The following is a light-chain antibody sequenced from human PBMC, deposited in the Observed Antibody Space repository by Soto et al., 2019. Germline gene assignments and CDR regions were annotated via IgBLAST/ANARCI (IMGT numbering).Light chain of an antibody. CDR3: GSYSISTAYL. CDR1: STDIGRYDY. Sequence: QSVLTQPASVSGSPGQSITISCSGTSTDIGRYDYVSWYQLHPGKAPKLMVFEVNYRPSGVSYRFSGSKSGNTASLTISGLQAEDEADYVCGSYSISTAYLFGTGTKVTVL. J-gene: IGLJ1*01. V-gene: IGLV2-14*01. CDR2: EVN.